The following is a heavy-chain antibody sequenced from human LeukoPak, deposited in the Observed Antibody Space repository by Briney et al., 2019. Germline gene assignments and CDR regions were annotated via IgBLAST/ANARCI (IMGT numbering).Heavy chain of an antibody. Sequence: GGSLRLSCAASGFTFRSYAMSWVRQAPGKGLEWVSAISGSGGSTYYADSVKGRFTISRDNSKNTLYLQMNSLRAEDTAVYYCAKGRLSLLWFGELFWGQGTLVTVSS. CDR2: ISGSGGST. V-gene: IGHV3-23*01. J-gene: IGHJ4*02. CDR3: AKGRLSLLWFGELF. D-gene: IGHD3-10*01. CDR1: GFTFRSYA.